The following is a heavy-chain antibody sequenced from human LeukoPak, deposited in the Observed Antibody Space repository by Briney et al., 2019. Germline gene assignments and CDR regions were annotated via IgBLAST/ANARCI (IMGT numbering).Heavy chain of an antibody. Sequence: GASVKVSCKASGGTFSSYAISWVRQAPGQGLEWMGGIIPIFGTANYAQKFQGRVTITADESTSTAYMELSSLRSEDTAVYNCATTSTPSDYYYYYGMDVWGQGTTVTVSS. CDR2: IIPIFGTA. CDR1: GGTFSSYA. V-gene: IGHV1-69*01. D-gene: IGHD5-12*01. CDR3: ATTSTPSDYYYYYGMDV. J-gene: IGHJ6*02.